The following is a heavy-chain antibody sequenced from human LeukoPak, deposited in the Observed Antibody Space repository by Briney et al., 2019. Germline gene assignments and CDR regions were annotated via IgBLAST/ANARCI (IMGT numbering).Heavy chain of an antibody. CDR3: GREGSGSPDY. J-gene: IGHJ4*01. CDR1: GFTFSDYY. Sequence: GGSLRLSCAVSGFTFSDYYMSWIRQAPGKGLEWVSYISSSGSTKYYADSVKGRFTISRDNAKNSLYLQMNSLRDEDTAVYYSGREGSGSPDYWGQGTLVTVSS. V-gene: IGHV3-11*01. CDR2: ISSSGSTK. D-gene: IGHD1-26*01.